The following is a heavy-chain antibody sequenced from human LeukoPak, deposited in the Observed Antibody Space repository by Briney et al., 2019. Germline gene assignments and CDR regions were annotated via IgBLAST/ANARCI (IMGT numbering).Heavy chain of an antibody. CDR3: ARDFYYDSSGYYPGDL. CDR1: GFTFSSYA. CDR2: ISYDGSNK. V-gene: IGHV3-30-3*01. Sequence: LPGGSLRLSCAASGFTFSSYAMPWVRQAPGKGLEWVAVISYDGSNKYYADSVKGRFTISRDNSKNTLYLQMNSLRAEDTAVYYCARDFYYDSSGYYPGDLWGRGTLVTVSS. J-gene: IGHJ2*01. D-gene: IGHD3-22*01.